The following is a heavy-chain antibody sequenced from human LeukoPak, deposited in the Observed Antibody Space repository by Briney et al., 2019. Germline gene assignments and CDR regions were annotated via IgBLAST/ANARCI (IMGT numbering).Heavy chain of an antibody. CDR2: ISWNSGNT. V-gene: IGHV3-9*01. J-gene: IGHJ4*02. D-gene: IGHD4-17*01. CDR1: GFTFDDYA. Sequence: GGSLRLSCAASGFTFDDYAMHWVRQAPGKGLEWVSGISWNSGNTGYADSVKGRFTISRDNAKNSLYLQMNSLRAEDTAVYYCARLNYGDYGTFDYWGQGTLVTVSS. CDR3: ARLNYGDYGTFDY.